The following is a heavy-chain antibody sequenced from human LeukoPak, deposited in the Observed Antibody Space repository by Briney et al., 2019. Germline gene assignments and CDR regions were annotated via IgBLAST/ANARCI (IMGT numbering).Heavy chain of an antibody. V-gene: IGHV1-24*01. CDR1: GYTLTELS. CDR3: ATGVRYFDWFTPDY. D-gene: IGHD3-9*01. J-gene: IGHJ4*02. Sequence: ASVKVSRKVSGYTLTELSMHWVRQAPGKGLEWMGGFDPEDGETIYAQKFQGRVTMTEDTSTDTAYMELSSLRSEDTAVYYCATGVRYFDWFTPDYWGQGTLVTVSS. CDR2: FDPEDGET.